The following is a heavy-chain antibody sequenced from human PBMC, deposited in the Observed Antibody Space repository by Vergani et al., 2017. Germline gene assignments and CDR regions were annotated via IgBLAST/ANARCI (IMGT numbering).Heavy chain of an antibody. Sequence: EVLLVESGGGLVQPGGSLTLSCAASGFNVGHYWMSWVRQAPGKGLEWVANIKEDGTEKYYLDSVKGRFTISRDIAENSIYLEMNSLRVEDTAVYYCAREGVPRCCIVGAPDFWGQGTQVTVSS. CDR3: AREGVPRCCIVGAPDF. D-gene: IGHD1-26*01. CDR2: IKEDGTEK. V-gene: IGHV3-7*01. CDR1: GFNVGHYW. J-gene: IGHJ4*02.